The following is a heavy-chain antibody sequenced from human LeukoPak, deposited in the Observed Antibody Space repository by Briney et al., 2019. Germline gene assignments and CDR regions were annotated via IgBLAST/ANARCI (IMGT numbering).Heavy chain of an antibody. CDR1: GFIFSDYY. CDR3: ARAPYGDNGYTAEVADY. V-gene: IGHV3-11*01. CDR2: ISSGGSTI. D-gene: IGHD3-16*01. J-gene: IGHJ4*02. Sequence: GGSLRLSCAASGFIFSDYYMSWIRQAPGKGLEWLSFISSGGSTIYYADSVKGRFTISRDNSKNTLYLQMNSLRVEDTAVYYCARAPYGDNGYTAEVADYWGQGTLVTVSS.